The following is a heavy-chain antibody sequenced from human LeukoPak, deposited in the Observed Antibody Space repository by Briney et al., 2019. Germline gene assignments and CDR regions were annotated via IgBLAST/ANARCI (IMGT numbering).Heavy chain of an antibody. Sequence: PGGSLGLSCAASGFTFSSYWMSWVRQAPGKGLEWVANIKQDGSEKYYVDSVNGRFTISRDNAKNSLYLQMNSLRAEDTAVYYCARVADLWFGEFYFDYWGQGTLVTVSS. CDR1: GFTFSSYW. CDR2: IKQDGSEK. V-gene: IGHV3-7*01. J-gene: IGHJ4*02. D-gene: IGHD3-10*01. CDR3: ARVADLWFGEFYFDY.